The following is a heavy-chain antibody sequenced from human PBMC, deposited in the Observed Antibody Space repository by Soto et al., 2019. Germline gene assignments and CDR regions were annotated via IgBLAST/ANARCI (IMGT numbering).Heavy chain of an antibody. Sequence: ASVKVSCKASGYTFTSYAMHWVRQAPGQRLEWMGWINAGNGNTKYSQKFQGRVTITRDTSASTAYMELSSLRSEDTAVYYCARGAYDYVWGTQNWFDPWGQGTLVTVSS. CDR1: GYTFTSYA. CDR2: INAGNGNT. V-gene: IGHV1-3*01. D-gene: IGHD3-16*01. CDR3: ARGAYDYVWGTQNWFDP. J-gene: IGHJ5*02.